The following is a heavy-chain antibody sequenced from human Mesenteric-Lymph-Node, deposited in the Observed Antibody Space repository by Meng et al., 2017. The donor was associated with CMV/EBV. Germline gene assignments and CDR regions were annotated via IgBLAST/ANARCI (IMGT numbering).Heavy chain of an antibody. Sequence: GESLKISCAASGFTFSSYTMHWVRQSPAKGLEWVAILSFDETNRYYADSVKGRFTISRENSKSMFYLHMNSLRPEDSGVYYCARGSLGKNQLITPFDCWGQGTLVTVSS. D-gene: IGHD1-1*01. CDR1: GFTFSSYT. J-gene: IGHJ4*02. CDR2: LSFDETNR. CDR3: ARGSLGKNQLITPFDC. V-gene: IGHV3-30*04.